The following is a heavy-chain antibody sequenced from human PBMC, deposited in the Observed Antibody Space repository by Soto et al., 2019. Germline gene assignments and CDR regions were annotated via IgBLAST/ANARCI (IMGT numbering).Heavy chain of an antibody. D-gene: IGHD3-9*01. J-gene: IGHJ6*02. CDR2: IYYSERTSYNSGST. V-gene: IGHV4-39*01. CDR3: ARVDILTVYGCMDV. CDR1: GDSMTSSSYY. Sequence: SETLSLTCTVSGDSMTSSSYYWGWIRQPPGKGLEWIGSIYYSERTSYNSGSTYYSPSLKSRVTISGDTSKSQFSLKLNSVTAADTAVYYCARVDILTVYGCMDVWGQGTTVTVSS.